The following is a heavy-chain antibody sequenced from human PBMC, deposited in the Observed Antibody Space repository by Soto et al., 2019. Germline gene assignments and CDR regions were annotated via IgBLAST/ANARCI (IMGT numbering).Heavy chain of an antibody. J-gene: IGHJ5*02. D-gene: IGHD4-4*01. V-gene: IGHV1-69*13. CDR3: ARYKCLRNTVTTSEWFDP. CDR1: GGTFSSYA. Sequence: EASVKVSCKASGGTFSSYAISWVRQAPGQGLEWMGGIIPIFGTANYAQKFQGRVTITADESTSTAYMELSSLRSEDTAVYYCARYKCLRNTVTTSEWFDPWGQGTLVPVSS. CDR2: IIPIFGTA.